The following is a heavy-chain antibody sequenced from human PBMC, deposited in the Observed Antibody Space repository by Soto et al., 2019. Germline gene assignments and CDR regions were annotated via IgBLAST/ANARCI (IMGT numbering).Heavy chain of an antibody. Sequence: SETLSLTCAFYCGSFSGYYWSWIRQPPGKGLEWIGEVNHSGSTNFNPSLKSRVTISVDTSKNQLSLKLSSVTAADTAVYYCARGRVAYSSSYGYWGQGTLVTVSS. J-gene: IGHJ4*02. CDR1: CGSFSGYY. V-gene: IGHV4-34*01. CDR3: ARGRVAYSSSYGY. D-gene: IGHD6-6*01. CDR2: VNHSGST.